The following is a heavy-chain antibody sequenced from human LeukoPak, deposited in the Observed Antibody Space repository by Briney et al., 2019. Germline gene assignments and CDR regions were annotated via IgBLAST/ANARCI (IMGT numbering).Heavy chain of an antibody. CDR3: ARPRSRVSWFDP. CDR2: LYYSGST. CDR1: GGSISSSSYY. J-gene: IGHJ5*02. D-gene: IGHD2-8*01. Sequence: SETLSLTCTVSGGSISSSSYYWGWIRQPPGKGLEWIGSLYYSGSTYYNPSLKSRVAISVGTSKNQFSLKLRSVTAADTAVYYCARPRSRVSWFDPWGQGTLVTVSS. V-gene: IGHV4-39*01.